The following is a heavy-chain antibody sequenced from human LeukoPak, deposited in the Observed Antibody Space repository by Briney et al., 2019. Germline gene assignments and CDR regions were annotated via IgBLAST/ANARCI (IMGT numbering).Heavy chain of an antibody. D-gene: IGHD6-19*01. Sequence: SVTLSLTCTVSGGSISSYYWSWIRQPAGKGLEWIGRIYSSGSTNYYPSLKSRVTMSVDTSKNQFSLKLSSVTAADTAVYYCAREVYSSGWYTSNSFDYWAQGTLVTVSS. V-gene: IGHV4-4*07. CDR3: AREVYSSGWYTSNSFDY. CDR1: GGSISSYY. CDR2: IYSSGST. J-gene: IGHJ4*02.